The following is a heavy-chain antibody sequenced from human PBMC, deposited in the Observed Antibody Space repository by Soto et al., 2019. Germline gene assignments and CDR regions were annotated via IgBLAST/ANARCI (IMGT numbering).Heavy chain of an antibody. CDR2: IYSGGST. CDR3: ARRSGDYGGWFDP. D-gene: IGHD4-17*01. Sequence: EVQLVETGGGLLQPGGSLRLSCAASGFTVSSNYMSWVRQDPGKGLEWVSVIYSGGSTYYADSVKGRFTISRDNSKNTLYLQMNSLRAEDTAVYYCARRSGDYGGWFDPWGQGTLVTVSS. J-gene: IGHJ5*02. CDR1: GFTVSSNY. V-gene: IGHV3-53*02.